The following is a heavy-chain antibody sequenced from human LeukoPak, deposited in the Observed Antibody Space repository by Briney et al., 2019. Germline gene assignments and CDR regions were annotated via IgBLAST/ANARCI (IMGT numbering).Heavy chain of an antibody. V-gene: IGHV3-7*01. CDR2: INQDGSEK. CDR3: ARRYLEWSYDY. Sequence: GGSLRLSCEGSGFTFSIYWMSWARQAPGKGLEWVATINQDGSEKYYVDSVKGRFTISRDNAKNSLYLQMNSLRVEDTALYYCARRYLEWSYDYWGQGTLVTVSS. D-gene: IGHD3-3*01. J-gene: IGHJ4*02. CDR1: GFTFSIYW.